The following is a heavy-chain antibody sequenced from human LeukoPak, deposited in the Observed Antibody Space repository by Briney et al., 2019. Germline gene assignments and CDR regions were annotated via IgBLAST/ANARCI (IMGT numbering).Heavy chain of an antibody. D-gene: IGHD2-2*01. J-gene: IGHJ3*02. V-gene: IGHV3-30*04. CDR1: GFTFSSYA. CDR2: ISYDGSNK. CDR3: ARTHYCSSTSCYGDDAFDI. Sequence: GGSLRLSCAASGFTFSSYAMHWVRQAPGKGLEWVAVISYDGSNKYYADSVKGRFTTSRDNSKNTLYLQMNSLRAEDTAVYYCARTHYCSSTSCYGDDAFDIWGQGTMVTVSS.